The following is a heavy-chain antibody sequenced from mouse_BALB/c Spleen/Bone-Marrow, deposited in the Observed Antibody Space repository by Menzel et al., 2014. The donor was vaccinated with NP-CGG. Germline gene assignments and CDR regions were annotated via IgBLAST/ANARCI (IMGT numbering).Heavy chain of an antibody. CDR3: ARNPYGNYAMDY. CDR1: GFSLTNYG. D-gene: IGHD2-10*02. J-gene: IGHJ4*01. CDR2: IWSDGNT. Sequence: VQLQQSGPGLVAPSQSLSITCTVSGFSLTNYGVHWVRQPPGKGLEWLVVIWSDGNTTYDSALKSRLSISKDNSKSQVFLKMNSLQTDDTAVYYCARNPYGNYAMDYWGQGTSVTVSS. V-gene: IGHV2-6*02.